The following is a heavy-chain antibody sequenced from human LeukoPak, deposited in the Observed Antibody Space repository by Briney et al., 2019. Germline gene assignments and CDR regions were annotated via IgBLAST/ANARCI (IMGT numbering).Heavy chain of an antibody. CDR2: IYSGDSDT. Sequence: GESLKISCKGSGYSFTSYWIGWVRQMPGKGLEWMGIIYSGDSDTRYSPSFQGQVTISADKSISTAYLQWSSLKASDTAMYYCARLVGLLSGQFWFDPWGQGTLVTVSS. J-gene: IGHJ5*02. CDR1: GYSFTSYW. D-gene: IGHD1-26*01. V-gene: IGHV5-51*01. CDR3: ARLVGLLSGQFWFDP.